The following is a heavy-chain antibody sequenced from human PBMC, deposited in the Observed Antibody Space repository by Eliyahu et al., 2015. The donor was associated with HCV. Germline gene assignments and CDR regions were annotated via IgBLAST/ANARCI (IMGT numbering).Heavy chain of an antibody. V-gene: IGHV1-46*01. CDR1: GYTFTXXY. J-gene: IGHJ5*02. CDR3: ARDPRYGSGPLNWFDP. D-gene: IGHD3-10*01. CDR2: INPSGGST. Sequence: QVQLVQSGAEVKKPGASVKVSCKASGYTFTXXYMHWVRQAPGQGLEWMGIINPSGGSTSYAQKFQGRVTMTRDTSTSTVYMELSSLRSEDTAVYYCARDPRYGSGPLNWFDPWGQGTLVTVSS.